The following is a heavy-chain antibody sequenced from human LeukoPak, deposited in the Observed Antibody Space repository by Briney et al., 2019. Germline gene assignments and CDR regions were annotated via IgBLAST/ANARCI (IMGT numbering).Heavy chain of an antibody. D-gene: IGHD6-6*01. CDR1: GFTFSIYS. Sequence: GGSLRLSCAASGFTFSIYSMNWVRQAPGKGLEWVSSISSSGGSIYYADSVKGRFTISRDNAKDSMYLQMNSLRAEDTAVYYCARDGDPLDSSSYMDVWGKGTTVTVSS. J-gene: IGHJ6*03. V-gene: IGHV3-21*04. CDR3: ARDGDPLDSSSYMDV. CDR2: ISSSGGSI.